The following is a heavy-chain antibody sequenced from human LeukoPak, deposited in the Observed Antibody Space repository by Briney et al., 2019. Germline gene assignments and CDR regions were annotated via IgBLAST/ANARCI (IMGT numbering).Heavy chain of an antibody. V-gene: IGHV4-39*01. CDR2: IYYSGST. CDR3: ARRISHDFWSGLNWFDP. D-gene: IGHD3-3*01. J-gene: IGHJ5*02. CDR1: GGSISSSSYY. Sequence: SETLSLTCTVSGGSISSSSYYWGWIRQLPGKGLEWIGSIYYSGSTYYNPSLKSRVTISVDTSKNQFSLKLSSVTAADTAVYYCARRISHDFWSGLNWFDPWGQGTLVTVSS.